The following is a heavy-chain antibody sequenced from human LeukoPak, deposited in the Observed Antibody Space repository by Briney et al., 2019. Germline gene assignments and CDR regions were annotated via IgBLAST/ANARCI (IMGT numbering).Heavy chain of an antibody. CDR2: IFHSGNS. CDR3: ARELWFVNAPGSWLDL. D-gene: IGHD3-10*01. V-gene: IGHV4-30-2*01. Sequence: SETLSLTCAVYGASMSSVGYSWSWLRQPSGKGLEWIGYIFHSGNSYYNPSLKSRVTISVDKSKNQFSLRLTSVTAADTAVYYWARELWFVNAPGSWLDLWGQGTLVTVSS. CDR1: GASMSSVGYS. J-gene: IGHJ5*02.